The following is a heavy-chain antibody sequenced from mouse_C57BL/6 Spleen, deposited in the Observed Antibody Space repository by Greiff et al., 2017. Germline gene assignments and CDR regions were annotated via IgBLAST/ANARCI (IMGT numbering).Heavy chain of an antibody. V-gene: IGHV3-1*01. Sequence: EVQGVESGPGMVKPSQSLSLTCTVTGYSITSGYDWHWIRHFPGNKLEWMGYISYSGSTNYNPSLKSRISITHDTSKNHFFLKLNSVTTEDTATYYCAREGGNYVFDYWGQGTTLTVSS. CDR1: GYSITSGYD. J-gene: IGHJ2*01. CDR2: ISYSGST. CDR3: AREGGNYVFDY. D-gene: IGHD2-1*01.